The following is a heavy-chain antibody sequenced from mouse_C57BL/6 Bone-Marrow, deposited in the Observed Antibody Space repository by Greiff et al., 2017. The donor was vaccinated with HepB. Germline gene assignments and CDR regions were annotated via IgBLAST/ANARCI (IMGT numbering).Heavy chain of an antibody. CDR2: IRLKSDNYAT. D-gene: IGHD1-1*01. CDR1: GFTFSNYW. CDR3: TTVVATRGYAMDY. V-gene: IGHV6-3*01. Sequence: EVMLVESGGGLVQPGGSMKLSCVASGFTFSNYWMNWVRQPPEKGLEWVAQIRLKSDNYATHYAESVKGRFTISRDDSKSSVYLQMNNLRAEDTGIYYCTTVVATRGYAMDYWGQGTSVTVSS. J-gene: IGHJ4*01.